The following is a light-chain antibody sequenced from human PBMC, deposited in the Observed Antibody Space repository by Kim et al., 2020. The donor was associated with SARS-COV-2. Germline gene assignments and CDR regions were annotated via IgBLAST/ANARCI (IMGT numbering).Light chain of an antibody. CDR2: SNN. CDR3: ASWDDSLNGQVV. Sequence: QRVTTSCSGSTSNIGSNTVNWYQQLPGTAPKLLMHSNNQRPSGVPDRFSGSKSGTSAFLAISGLQSEDEADYYCASWDDSLNGQVVFGGGTQLTVL. V-gene: IGLV1-44*01. J-gene: IGLJ2*01. CDR1: TSNIGSNT.